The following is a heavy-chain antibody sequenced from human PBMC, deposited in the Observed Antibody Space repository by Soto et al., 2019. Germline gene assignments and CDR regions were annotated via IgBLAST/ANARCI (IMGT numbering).Heavy chain of an antibody. CDR3: ERGRYSSTWTSLDY. D-gene: IGHD6-13*01. CDR2: IYPGDSDT. CDR1: GYSFTSYW. J-gene: IGHJ4*02. Sequence: PGGSLKISSKGSGYSFTSYWIGWVHQMPGTDLEWMGIIYPGDSDTRYSPSFQGQVTISADKSISTAYLQWSSLKASDTAMYYCERGRYSSTWTSLDYWGQGTLVTVSS. V-gene: IGHV5-51*07.